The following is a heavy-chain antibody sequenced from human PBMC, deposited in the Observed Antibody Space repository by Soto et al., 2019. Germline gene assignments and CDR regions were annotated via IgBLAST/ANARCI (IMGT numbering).Heavy chain of an antibody. Sequence: SETLSLTCAVYGGSFSGYYWSWIRQPPGKGLEWIGEINHSGSTNYNPSLKSRVTISVDTSKNQFSLKLSSVTAADTAVYYCARVVGSGWYPYYFDYWGQGTMVIVSS. CDR1: GGSFSGYY. V-gene: IGHV4-34*01. CDR3: ARVVGSGWYPYYFDY. J-gene: IGHJ4*02. D-gene: IGHD6-19*01. CDR2: INHSGST.